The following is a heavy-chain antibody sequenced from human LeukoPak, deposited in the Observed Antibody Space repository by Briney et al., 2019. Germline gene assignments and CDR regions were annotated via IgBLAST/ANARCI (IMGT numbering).Heavy chain of an antibody. J-gene: IGHJ4*02. V-gene: IGHV3-53*01. CDR1: GFTVITND. CDR3: ARGVEPLAANTLAY. D-gene: IGHD1-14*01. Sequence: GGSLRLSCAASGFTVITNDMTWVRQAPGKGLEWVSVLYSDGNTKYADSVQGRFTIPRDNSKNTLYLEMNSLSPDDTVVYYCARGVEPLAANTLAYWGQGTLVTVSS. CDR2: LYSDGNT.